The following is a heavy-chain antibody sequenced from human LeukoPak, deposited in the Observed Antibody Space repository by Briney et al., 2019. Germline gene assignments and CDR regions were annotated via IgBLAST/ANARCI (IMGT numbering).Heavy chain of an antibody. CDR1: GFTFNTYA. J-gene: IGHJ4*02. D-gene: IGHD6-19*01. Sequence: GGSLRLSCAAAGFTFNTYAIGWVRQEPGKGQEWVSGICGSGGCTYYADSVKRRFTISRDNSKNTVYLQMNSLTADDTAVYYCAKTTVGYSSGRYPGWPADCWGQGTLVTVSS. CDR3: AKTTVGYSSGRYPGWPADC. V-gene: IGHV3-23*01. CDR2: ICGSGGCT.